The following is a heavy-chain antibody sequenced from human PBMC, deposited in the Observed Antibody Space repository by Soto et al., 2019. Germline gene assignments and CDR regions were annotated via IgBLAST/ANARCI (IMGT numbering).Heavy chain of an antibody. Sequence: VGSLRLSCGASGFTFSNYYMSWIRQAPGRGLEWVSYISSTGRTIYYADSVKGRFTVSRDNAQNSLSLKLNSLRVEDTAVYYCARSYSSGWEFDYWGQGTQVTVSS. V-gene: IGHV3-11*01. CDR2: ISSTGRTI. J-gene: IGHJ4*02. CDR3: ARSYSSGWEFDY. CDR1: GFTFSNYY. D-gene: IGHD6-19*01.